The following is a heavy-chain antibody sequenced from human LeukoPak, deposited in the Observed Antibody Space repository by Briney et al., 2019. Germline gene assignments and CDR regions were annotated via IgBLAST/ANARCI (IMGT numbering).Heavy chain of an antibody. V-gene: IGHV7-4-1*02. D-gene: IGHD6-13*01. CDR1: GYTFTSYY. CDR2: INTNTGNP. J-gene: IGHJ5*02. Sequence: ASVKVSCKASGYTFTSYYMHWVRQAPGQGLEWMGWINTNTGNPTYAQGFTGRFVFSLDTSVSTAYLQISSLKAEDTAVYYCARTSSSWYPAYWFDPWGQGTLVTVSS. CDR3: ARTSSSWYPAYWFDP.